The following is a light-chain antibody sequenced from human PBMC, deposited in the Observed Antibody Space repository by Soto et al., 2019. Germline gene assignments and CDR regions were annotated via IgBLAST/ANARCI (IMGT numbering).Light chain of an antibody. J-gene: IGKJ5*01. V-gene: IGKV3-15*01. Sequence: EIEMDQSPAAESGSGEEDITLSCRASQSVPSRIAWYQQKPGQAPSLLIYGASTRATVVPDRFRGTGSGTELTLTSCCLKFEDYAVYYCKQCKSCSPNAFGQGTRLDIK. CDR3: KQCKSCSPNA. CDR1: QSVPSR. CDR2: GAS.